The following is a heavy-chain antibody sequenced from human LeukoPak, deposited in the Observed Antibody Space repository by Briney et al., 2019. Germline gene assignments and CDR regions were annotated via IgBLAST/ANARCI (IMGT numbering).Heavy chain of an antibody. CDR1: GFTFSSYG. Sequence: PGRSLRLSCAASGFTFSSYGMHWVRPAPGKGLEWVAVISYDGSNKYYADSVKGRFTISRDNSKNTLYLQMNSLRAEDTAVYYCAKDWERWQWLVLGSSKGGSVFDYWGQGTLVTVSS. J-gene: IGHJ4*02. D-gene: IGHD6-19*01. V-gene: IGHV3-30*18. CDR3: AKDWERWQWLVLGSSKGGSVFDY. CDR2: ISYDGSNK.